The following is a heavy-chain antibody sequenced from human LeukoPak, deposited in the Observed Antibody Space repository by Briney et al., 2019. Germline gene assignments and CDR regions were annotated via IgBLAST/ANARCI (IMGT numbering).Heavy chain of an antibody. CDR2: INHSGGT. CDR1: GVYFSNSH. D-gene: IGHD5-24*01. J-gene: IGHJ6*03. CDR3: ARTPIDYYMDV. Sequence: SETLSLTCAVYGVYFSNSHWSWIRQPPGKGLEWIGEINHSGGTNYNPSLKSRVTISEDTSKNQFSLKLSSVTAADTAVYYCARTPIDYYMDVWGKGTTVTVSS. V-gene: IGHV4-34*01.